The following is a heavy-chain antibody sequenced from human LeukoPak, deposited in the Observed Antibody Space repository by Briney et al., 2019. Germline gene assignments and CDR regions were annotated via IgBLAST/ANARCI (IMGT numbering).Heavy chain of an antibody. Sequence: PSETLSPTCTVSGGSISSYYWSWIRQPPGKGLEWIGYIYYSGSTNYNPSLKSRVTISVDTSKNQFSLKLSSVTAADTAVYYCARDRLPSYWGQGTLVTVSS. CDR1: GGSISSYY. J-gene: IGHJ4*02. CDR3: ARDRLPSY. V-gene: IGHV4-59*01. CDR2: IYYSGST. D-gene: IGHD4-11*01.